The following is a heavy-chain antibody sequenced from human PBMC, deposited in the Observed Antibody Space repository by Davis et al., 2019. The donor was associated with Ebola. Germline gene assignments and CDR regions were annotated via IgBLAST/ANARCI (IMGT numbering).Heavy chain of an antibody. D-gene: IGHD1-14*01. V-gene: IGHV1-58*02. CDR2: VVVGTNNI. CDR1: GFTFVNSA. J-gene: IGHJ4*02. CDR3: AASAGTVGKFDF. Sequence: AASVKVSCKAPGFTFVNSAIQWARQARGQRLEWVGSVVVGTNNIQYAQKFQGRVTITRDMTTNTAYMELSSLRSKDTALYYCAASAGTVGKFDFWGQGTLVTVSS.